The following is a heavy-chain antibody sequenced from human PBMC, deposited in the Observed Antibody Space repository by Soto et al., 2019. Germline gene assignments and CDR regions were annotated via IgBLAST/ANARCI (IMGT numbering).Heavy chain of an antibody. D-gene: IGHD6-19*01. CDR3: ARGEQWLTPFDY. CDR1: GGSISSYY. CDR2: IYYSGST. V-gene: IGHV4-59*01. Sequence: SETLSLTSTVSGGSISSYYWSWIRQPPGKGLEWIGYIYYSGSTNYNPSLKSRVTISVDTSKNQFSLKLSSVTAADTAVYYCARGEQWLTPFDYWGQGTLVTVSS. J-gene: IGHJ4*02.